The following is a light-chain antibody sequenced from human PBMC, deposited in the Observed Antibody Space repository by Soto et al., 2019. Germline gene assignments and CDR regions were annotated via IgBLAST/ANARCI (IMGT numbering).Light chain of an antibody. V-gene: IGKV1-39*01. CDR1: QSISSY. CDR2: AAS. Sequence: DIQMTQSPSSLSASVGDRVTITCRASQSISSYLDWYQQKPGKAPKLLIYAASSLQSGVPSRFSGSGSGTDFTLTISSLQPEDCATYYCQQSYSNPYTFGQGTKLEIK. J-gene: IGKJ2*01. CDR3: QQSYSNPYT.